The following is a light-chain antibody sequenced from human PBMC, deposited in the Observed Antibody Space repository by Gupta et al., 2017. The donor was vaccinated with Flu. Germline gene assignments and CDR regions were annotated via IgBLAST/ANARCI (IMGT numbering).Light chain of an antibody. CDR1: QSVSSNY. Sequence: EIVFTQSPGTLSLSPGERATLSCRASQSVSSNYLAWYQQKPGQAPRLLIYGASTRATGISDRFSGSGSGTDFTLAISRLEPEDFAVYYCQQYGSSPETFGQGTKLEIK. CDR3: QQYGSSPET. J-gene: IGKJ2*01. CDR2: GAS. V-gene: IGKV3-20*01.